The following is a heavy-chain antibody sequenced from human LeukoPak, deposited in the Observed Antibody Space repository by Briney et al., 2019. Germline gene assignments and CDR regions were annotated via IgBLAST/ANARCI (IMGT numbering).Heavy chain of an antibody. CDR1: GFTFSSYA. Sequence: PGGSLRLSCAASGFTFSSYAMRWVRQAPGKGLEWVSAISGSGGSTYYADSVKGRFTISRDNSKNTLYLQMNSLRAEDTAVYYCAKARHYDILTGYSDYWGQGTLVTVSS. D-gene: IGHD3-9*01. V-gene: IGHV3-23*01. CDR2: ISGSGGST. J-gene: IGHJ4*02. CDR3: AKARHYDILTGYSDY.